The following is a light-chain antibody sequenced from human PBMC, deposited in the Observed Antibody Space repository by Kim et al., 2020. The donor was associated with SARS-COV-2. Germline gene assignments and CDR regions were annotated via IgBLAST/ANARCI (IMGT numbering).Light chain of an antibody. J-gene: IGKJ4*01. CDR1: QSVFYSSSYKNY. CDR3: QQYFTTPLT. Sequence: RATINCKSSQSVFYSSSYKNYLAWYQQKPGQPPKLLLYWASTREFGVPDRFSGSGSGTDFTLTISTLQAEDVAVYYCQQYFTTPLTFGGGTKLEIK. CDR2: WAS. V-gene: IGKV4-1*01.